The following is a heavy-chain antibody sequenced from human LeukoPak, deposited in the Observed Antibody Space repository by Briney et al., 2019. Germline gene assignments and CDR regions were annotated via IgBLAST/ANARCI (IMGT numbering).Heavy chain of an antibody. Sequence: GGSLRLSCSASGFIFSSYSMNWVRQAPGKGLEWVSYISSSSTTIYYADSVKGGFTISRDNAKNSLYLQMNSLRVADTAVYYCARGPYKDFWSGYSDYWGQGTLVTVSS. V-gene: IGHV3-48*01. J-gene: IGHJ4*02. CDR2: ISSSSTTI. CDR1: GFIFSSYS. CDR3: ARGPYKDFWSGYSDY. D-gene: IGHD3-3*01.